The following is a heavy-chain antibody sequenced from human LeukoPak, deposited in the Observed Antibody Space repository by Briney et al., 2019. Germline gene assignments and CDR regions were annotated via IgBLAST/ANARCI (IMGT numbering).Heavy chain of an antibody. D-gene: IGHD3-16*01. CDR1: GGSFSGYY. J-gene: IGHJ4*02. V-gene: IGHV4-34*01. CDR3: ARGQRGDAKIDY. Sequence: RSSETLSLTCAVYGGSFSGYYWSWIRQPPGKGLECIGEINHSGSTNYNPSLKSRVTISVDTSKNQFSLKLSSVTAADTAVYYCARGQRGDAKIDYWGQGTLVTVSS. CDR2: INHSGST.